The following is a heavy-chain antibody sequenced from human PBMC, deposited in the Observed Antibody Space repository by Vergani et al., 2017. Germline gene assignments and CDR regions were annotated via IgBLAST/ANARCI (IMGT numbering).Heavy chain of an antibody. CDR3: ASDVTGTRYYYYGMDV. CDR2: IIPILGIA. J-gene: IGHJ6*02. CDR1: GGTFSSYT. V-gene: IGHV1-69*02. D-gene: IGHD6-19*01. Sequence: QVQLVQSGAEVKKPGSSVKVSCKASGGTFSSYTISWVRQAPGQGLEWMGRIIPILGIANYAQKFQGRVTITADKSTSTAYMELSSLRSEDTAVYCCASDVTGTRYYYYGMDVWGQGTTVTV.